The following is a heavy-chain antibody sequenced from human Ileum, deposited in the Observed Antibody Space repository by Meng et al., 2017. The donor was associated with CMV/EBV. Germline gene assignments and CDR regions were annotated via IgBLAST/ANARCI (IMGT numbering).Heavy chain of an antibody. Sequence: QIPMKESGPTLVKPTQPLTLTCTFSGFSFSTRGVGVGWIRQPPGKALEWLALIYWDEDKGYSPSLKRRLTITKDTSKNQVVLTKANVDPVDTATYFCARSLYYSSYYFDYWGQGTLVTVSS. CDR3: ARSLYYSSYYFDY. J-gene: IGHJ4*02. V-gene: IGHV2-5*02. CDR1: GFSFSTRGVG. D-gene: IGHD3-16*01. CDR2: IYWDEDK.